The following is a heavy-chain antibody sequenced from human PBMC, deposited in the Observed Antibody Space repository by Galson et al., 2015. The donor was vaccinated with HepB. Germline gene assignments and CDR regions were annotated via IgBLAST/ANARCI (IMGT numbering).Heavy chain of an antibody. Sequence: QSGAEVKKPGASVKVSCKASGYTFTSYGISWVRQAPGQGLEWMGWMNPNSGNTGYAQKFQGRVTMTRNTSISTAYMELSSLRSEDTAVYYCARVLPSRYYDSSGYPLSDYYYYYMDVWGKGTTVTVSS. J-gene: IGHJ6*03. CDR3: ARVLPSRYYDSSGYPLSDYYYYYMDV. D-gene: IGHD3-22*01. CDR2: MNPNSGNT. V-gene: IGHV1-8*02. CDR1: GYTFTSYG.